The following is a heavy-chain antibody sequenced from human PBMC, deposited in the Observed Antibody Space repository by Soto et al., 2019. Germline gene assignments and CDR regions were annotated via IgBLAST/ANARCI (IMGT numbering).Heavy chain of an antibody. D-gene: IGHD1-1*01. Sequence: KASETLSLTCTVSGGSISSYYWNWIRQPPGKGLEWIGNIYYSGITNYNPSLKSRVTISADTSKNQFSLKLSSVTAADTAVYYCARVGPSYNFDYWGQGSLVTVSS. CDR2: IYYSGIT. CDR1: GGSISSYY. J-gene: IGHJ4*02. V-gene: IGHV4-59*01. CDR3: ARVGPSYNFDY.